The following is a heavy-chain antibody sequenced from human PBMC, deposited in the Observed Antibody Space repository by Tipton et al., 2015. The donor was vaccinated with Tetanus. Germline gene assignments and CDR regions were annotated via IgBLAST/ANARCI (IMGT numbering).Heavy chain of an antibody. CDR3: AREGVITFGGILQSSWFDP. CDR2: FFYSGST. V-gene: IGHV4-61*01. Sequence: TLSLTCTVSGGSVSSGSYYWSWIRQPPGKGLEWIGYFFYSGSTNYNPSLKSRVSMAVGTSKNQFSLQLRSVTAADTAVYYCAREGVITFGGILQSSWFDPWGQGTLVTVSS. J-gene: IGHJ5*02. D-gene: IGHD3-16*01. CDR1: GGSVSSGSYY.